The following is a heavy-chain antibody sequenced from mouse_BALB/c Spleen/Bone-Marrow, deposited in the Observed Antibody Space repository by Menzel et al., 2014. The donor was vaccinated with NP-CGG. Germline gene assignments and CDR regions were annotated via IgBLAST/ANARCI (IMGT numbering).Heavy chain of an antibody. J-gene: IGHJ4*01. V-gene: IGHV2-6-4*01. CDR3: ARFITTRTMDC. D-gene: IGHD1-1*01. CDR1: GFSLSRYS. CDR2: IWGGGNT. Sequence: VMLVESGPGLVAPSQSLSITCTVSGFSLSRYSVHWVRQPPGEGLEWLGMIWGGGNTVYNSALKSRLSITKDNSKSQVFLKMNSLQTDDTAMYYCARFITTRTMDCWGQGTSVTVSS.